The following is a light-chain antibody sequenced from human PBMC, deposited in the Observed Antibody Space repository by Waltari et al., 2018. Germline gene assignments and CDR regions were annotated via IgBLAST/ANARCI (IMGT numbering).Light chain of an antibody. CDR3: SSYTSSSTPYYV. CDR1: SSDVGGYNY. V-gene: IGLV2-14*03. CDR2: DVS. J-gene: IGLJ1*01. Sequence: SALTQPASVSGSPGQPITISCPGTSSDVGGYNYVPWYQQHPGKAPKLMLYDVSNRPSGVSNRFSGSKSGNTASLTISGLQAEDEADYYCSSYTSSSTPYYVFGTGTKVTVL.